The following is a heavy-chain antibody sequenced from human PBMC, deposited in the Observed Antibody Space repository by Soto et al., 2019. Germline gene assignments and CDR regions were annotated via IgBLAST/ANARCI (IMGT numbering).Heavy chain of an antibody. CDR3: AKCGYDSSGRLLRYFQH. CDR1: GGSINTYY. J-gene: IGHJ1*01. D-gene: IGHD3-22*01. V-gene: IGHV4-59*01. CDR2: VYRSGTT. Sequence: SETLSLTCTVSGGSINTYYWTWIRQSPGKGPEWIGYVYRSGTTNYNPSLESRVTMSLDTSKNQFSLKLSAVTTADTAVYYCAKCGYDSSGRLLRYFQHWGQGTLVTVSS.